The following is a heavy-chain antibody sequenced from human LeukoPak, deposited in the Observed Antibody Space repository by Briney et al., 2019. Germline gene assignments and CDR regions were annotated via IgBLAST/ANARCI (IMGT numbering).Heavy chain of an antibody. CDR2: IYYSGST. Sequence: SETLSLTCTVSGGSISSGDYYWSWIRQPPGKGLEWIGYIYYSGSTYYNPSLKSRVTISVDTSKNQFSLKLSSVTAADTAVYYCARGYCSGGSCYGGVWFDPWGQGTLVTVCS. D-gene: IGHD2-15*01. CDR1: GGSISSGDYY. V-gene: IGHV4-30-4*01. CDR3: ARGYCSGGSCYGGVWFDP. J-gene: IGHJ5*02.